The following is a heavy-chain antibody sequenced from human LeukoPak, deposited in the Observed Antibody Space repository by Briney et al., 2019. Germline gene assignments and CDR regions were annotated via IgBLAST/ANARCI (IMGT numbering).Heavy chain of an antibody. CDR1: GFTFSSYS. V-gene: IGHV3-48*04. D-gene: IGHD3-22*01. CDR2: ISSSSSTI. Sequence: GGSLRLSCAASGFTFSSYSMNWVRQAPGKGLEWVSYISSSSSTIYYADSVKGRFTISRDNAKNSLYLQMNSLRAEDTAVYYCARKSPPDSSSYYLFDYWGQGTLVTVSS. J-gene: IGHJ4*02. CDR3: ARKSPPDSSSYYLFDY.